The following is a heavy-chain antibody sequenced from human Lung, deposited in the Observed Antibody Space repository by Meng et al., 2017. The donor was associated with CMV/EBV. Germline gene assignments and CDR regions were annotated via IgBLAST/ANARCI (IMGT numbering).Heavy chain of an antibody. D-gene: IGHD6-13*01. Sequence: SXTLSLXCTVSGGSISSSSYYWGWIRQPPGKGLEWIGSIYYSGSTYYNPSLKSRVTISVDTSKNQFSLKLSSVTAADTAVYYCARDQVRAAAGIWEPDHAFDIWGQXTMVTVSS. V-gene: IGHV4-39*07. CDR3: ARDQVRAAAGIWEPDHAFDI. J-gene: IGHJ3*02. CDR1: GGSISSSSYY. CDR2: IYYSGST.